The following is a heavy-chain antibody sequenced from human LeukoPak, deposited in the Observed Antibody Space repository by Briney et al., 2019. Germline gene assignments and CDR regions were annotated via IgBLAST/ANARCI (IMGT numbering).Heavy chain of an antibody. J-gene: IGHJ6*02. Sequence: SETLSLTCAVYGGSFSGYYWSWIRQPPGKGLEWIGEINHSGSTNYNPSLKSRVTISVDTSKNQFSLKLSSVTAANTAVYYCARGRGMDVWGQGTTVTVSS. CDR2: INHSGST. CDR3: ARGRGMDV. CDR1: GGSFSGYY. V-gene: IGHV4-34*01.